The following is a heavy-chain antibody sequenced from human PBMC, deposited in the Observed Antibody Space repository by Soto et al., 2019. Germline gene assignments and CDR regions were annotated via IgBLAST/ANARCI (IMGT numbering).Heavy chain of an antibody. V-gene: IGHV5-51*01. CDR1: GYSFTSYW. J-gene: IGHJ6*02. CDR3: ARTFYYYDSSGYYYDGYYYGMDV. CDR2: IYPGDSDT. Sequence: GGSLRLSCKGSGYSFTSYWIGWVRQMPGKGLEWMGIIYPGDSDTRYSPSFQGQVTISADKSISTAYLQWSSLKASDTAMYYCARTFYYYDSSGYYYDGYYYGMDVWGQGTTVTVSS. D-gene: IGHD3-22*01.